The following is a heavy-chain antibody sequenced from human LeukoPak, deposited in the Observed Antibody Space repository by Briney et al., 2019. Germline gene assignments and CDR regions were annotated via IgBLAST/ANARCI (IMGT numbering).Heavy chain of an antibody. CDR2: IHNTGST. CDR3: VGDRYLGTWRAFDV. D-gene: IGHD2-15*01. CDR1: GGSINTDVYY. Sequence: SETLSLTCIVSGGSINTDVYYWTWIRKHPRKGLEWIGYIHNTGSTYNPTLKTRVTISKDTSANQFSLTLTSVTAADTAVYHCVGDRYLGTWRAFDVWGQGTMVTVSS. J-gene: IGHJ3*01. V-gene: IGHV4-31*03.